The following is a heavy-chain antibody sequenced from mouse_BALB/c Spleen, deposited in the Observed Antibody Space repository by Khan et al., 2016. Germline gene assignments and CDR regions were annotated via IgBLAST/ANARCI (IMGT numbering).Heavy chain of an antibody. J-gene: IGHJ3*01. V-gene: IGHV9-3-1*01. Sequence: QIQLVQSGPELKKPGETVKISCKASGYTFTNYGMNWVKQAPGKGLKWMGWINTYTGEPTYADDFKGRFAFSLETSASTAYLQINNLKYEDTATCCWATRHSGSDYDAWFAYWGQGTLVTVSA. D-gene: IGHD1-1*01. CDR3: ATRHSGSDYDAWFAY. CDR1: GYTFTNYG. CDR2: INTYTGEP.